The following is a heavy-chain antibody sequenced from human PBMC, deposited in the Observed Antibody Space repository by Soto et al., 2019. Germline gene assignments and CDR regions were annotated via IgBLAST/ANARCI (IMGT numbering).Heavy chain of an antibody. J-gene: IGHJ6*02. D-gene: IGHD6-19*01. Sequence: PSETLSLTCTVSGGSISSYYWSWIRQPPGKGLEWIGYIYYSGSTNYNPSLKSRVTISVDTSKNQFSLKLSSVTAADTAVYYCARFSGWPSGGYYYYGMDVRGQGTTVTVSS. CDR3: ARFSGWPSGGYYYYGMDV. CDR2: IYYSGST. V-gene: IGHV4-59*01. CDR1: GGSISSYY.